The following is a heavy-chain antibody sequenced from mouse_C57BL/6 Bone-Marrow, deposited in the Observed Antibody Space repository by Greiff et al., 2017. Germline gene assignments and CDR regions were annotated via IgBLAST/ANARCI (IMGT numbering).Heavy chain of an antibody. CDR3: ARYYYGSSYVKYFDV. Sequence: QVTLKESGPGLLQPSQTLSLTCSFSGFSLSTFGMGVGWIRQPSGKGLEWLAHIWWDDDKYYNPALKSRLTISKDTSKNQVFLKIANVDTADTATYYCARYYYGSSYVKYFDVWGTGTTVTVSS. J-gene: IGHJ1*03. V-gene: IGHV8-8*01. D-gene: IGHD1-1*01. CDR2: IWWDDDK. CDR1: GFSLSTFGMG.